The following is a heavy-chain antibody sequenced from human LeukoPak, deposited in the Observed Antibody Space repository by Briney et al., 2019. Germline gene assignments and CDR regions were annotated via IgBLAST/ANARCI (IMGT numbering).Heavy chain of an antibody. CDR3: ARVSEYSSSWYLGMDV. Sequence: ASVKVSCKASGFTFTGYYMHWVRQAPGQGLEWMGWINPNSVGTNYAQKFQGRVTMTRDTSISTAYMELSRLRSDDTAVYYCARVSEYSSSWYLGMDVWGQGTTVTVSS. CDR1: GFTFTGYY. V-gene: IGHV1-2*02. CDR2: INPNSVGT. D-gene: IGHD6-13*01. J-gene: IGHJ6*02.